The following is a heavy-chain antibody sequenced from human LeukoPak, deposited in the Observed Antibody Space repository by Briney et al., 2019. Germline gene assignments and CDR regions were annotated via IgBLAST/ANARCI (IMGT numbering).Heavy chain of an antibody. V-gene: IGHV3-21*01. CDR2: IGSSSSYI. CDR1: GFTFSSYS. D-gene: IGHD6-13*01. CDR3: AREQGSWTDY. J-gene: IGHJ4*02. Sequence: GGSLRLSCAASGFTFSSYSMNWVRQAPGKGLEWVSSIGSSSSYIYYADSVKGRFTISRDNAKNSLYLQMNSLRAEDTAVYYCAREQGSWTDYWGQGTLVTVSS.